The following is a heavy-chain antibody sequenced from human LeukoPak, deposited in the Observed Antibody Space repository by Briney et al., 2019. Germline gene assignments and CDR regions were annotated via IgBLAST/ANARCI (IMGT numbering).Heavy chain of an antibody. CDR2: LKYDGSDK. V-gene: IGHV3-7*01. Sequence: GGSLRLSCVASGFTFSTYWMSWVRQAPGKGLEWVANLKYDGSDKYYVDSVKGRFTTSRDNAKNTLYLQMNSLRAEDTAVYYCVRAGVGSGYYSISLVYWGQGTLVSVSS. CDR1: GFTFSTYW. J-gene: IGHJ4*02. CDR3: VRAGVGSGYYSISLVY. D-gene: IGHD3-22*01.